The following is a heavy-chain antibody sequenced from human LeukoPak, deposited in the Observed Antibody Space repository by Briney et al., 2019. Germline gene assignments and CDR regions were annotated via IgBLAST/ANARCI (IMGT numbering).Heavy chain of an antibody. CDR3: ARVFTITSVADYFDY. V-gene: IGHV4-59*01. Sequence: SETLSLTCTVSGGSISNYYWSWIRQSPGRGLEWIGYTHVSGNTRYNPSLKSRVTISVDTSKNQFSLKLSSVTAADTAVYYCARVFTITSVADYFDYWGQGTLVTVSS. J-gene: IGHJ4*02. D-gene: IGHD3-10*01. CDR1: GGSISNYY. CDR2: THVSGNT.